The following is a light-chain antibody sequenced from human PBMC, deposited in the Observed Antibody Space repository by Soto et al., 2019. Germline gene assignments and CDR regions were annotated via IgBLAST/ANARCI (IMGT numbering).Light chain of an antibody. V-gene: IGKV3-15*01. CDR3: QHYVHWPFS. CDR2: GAS. Sequence: EIVMTQSPATLSASPGERATLSCRASQSVSGNLAWYQQKPGQAPRLLIYGASTRATGLPARFSGSGSGTDFTLTISSLQSEDVALYYCQHYVHWPFSFGPGTKVDMK. J-gene: IGKJ3*01. CDR1: QSVSGN.